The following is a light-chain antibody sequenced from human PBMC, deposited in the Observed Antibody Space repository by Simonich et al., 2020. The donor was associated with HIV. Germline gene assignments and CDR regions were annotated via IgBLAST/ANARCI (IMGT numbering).Light chain of an antibody. Sequence: DIQMTQSPSTLSASVGDRVTITCRASKSISNWLAWYQQKPGKAPKLLIYKASSLESGVPSRFSGSGSGTEFTLTISSLQPNDSATYYCQQYNIFSWTFGQGTKVEIK. V-gene: IGKV1-5*03. CDR3: QQYNIFSWT. J-gene: IGKJ1*01. CDR2: KAS. CDR1: KSISNW.